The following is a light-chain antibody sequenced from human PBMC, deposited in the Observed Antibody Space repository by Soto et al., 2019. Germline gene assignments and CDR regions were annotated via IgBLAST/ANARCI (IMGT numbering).Light chain of an antibody. CDR3: QQYNSYPLT. V-gene: IGKV1-5*03. Sequence: DIQMTQSPSTLSASVGDRVTITCRASQSISSWLAWYQQKPGKVPKVLIYKASTLESGVPSRFSGSGSGTEITLTISSLQPDDFATYYCQQYNSYPLTFGGGTKVEIK. CDR1: QSISSW. CDR2: KAS. J-gene: IGKJ4*01.